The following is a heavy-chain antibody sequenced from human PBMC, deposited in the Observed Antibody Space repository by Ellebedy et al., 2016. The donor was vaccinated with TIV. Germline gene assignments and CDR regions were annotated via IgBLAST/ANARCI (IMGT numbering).Heavy chain of an antibody. V-gene: IGHV3-23*01. Sequence: GESLKISCAASGFSFSSSAMCWVRQSPGKGLEWVSSISNSGGSTYYADSVKGQFTISRDNSKNTLYLQMNSLRADATAINYCAKGAYLNWFDPWGQGTLVTVSS. CDR2: ISNSGGST. CDR3: AKGAYLNWFDP. J-gene: IGHJ5*02. CDR1: GFSFSSSA.